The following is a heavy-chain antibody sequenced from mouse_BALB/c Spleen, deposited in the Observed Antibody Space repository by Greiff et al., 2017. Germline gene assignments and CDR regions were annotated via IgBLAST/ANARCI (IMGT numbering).Heavy chain of an antibody. V-gene: IGHV5-15*02. D-gene: IGHD1-1*01. CDR1: GFTFSDYG. CDR2: ISNLAYSI. Sequence: EVKVVESGGGLVQPGGSRKLSCAASGFTFSDYGMAWVRQAPGKGPEWVAFISNLAYSIYYADTVTGRFTISRENAKNTLYLEMSSLRSEDTAMYYCARATTVVAFDYWGQGTTLTVSS. J-gene: IGHJ2*01. CDR3: ARATTVVAFDY.